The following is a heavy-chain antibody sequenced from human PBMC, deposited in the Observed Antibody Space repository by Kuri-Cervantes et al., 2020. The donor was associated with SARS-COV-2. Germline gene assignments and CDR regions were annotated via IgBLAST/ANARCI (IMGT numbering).Heavy chain of an antibody. V-gene: IGHV1-69*13. J-gene: IGHJ4*02. D-gene: IGHD6-19*01. CDR1: GGTFNNYA. CDR3: ARGGYSGGWYPPDL. CDR2: IIPVFTTP. Sequence: SVKVSCKASGGTFNNYAISWVRQAPGQGLEWMGGIIPVFTTPTYAQKLHGRVTLSADESTSTVYMELSSLTAEDTALYYCARGGYSGGWYPPDLWGQGTLVTVSS.